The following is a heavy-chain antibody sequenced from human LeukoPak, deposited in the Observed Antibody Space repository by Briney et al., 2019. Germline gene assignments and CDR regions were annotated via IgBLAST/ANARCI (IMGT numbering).Heavy chain of an antibody. V-gene: IGHV3-33*01. J-gene: IGHJ3*02. CDR2: IWFDGSNK. CDR1: GFMFNSYG. Sequence: GGSLRLSCSASGFMFNSYGMHWVRQAPGKGLEWVAVIWFDGSNKYYADSVEGRFTISRDNSKNTLYLQMNSLRDEDTAVYYCARERYDGFDIWGQGTMVTVSS. CDR3: ARERYDGFDI.